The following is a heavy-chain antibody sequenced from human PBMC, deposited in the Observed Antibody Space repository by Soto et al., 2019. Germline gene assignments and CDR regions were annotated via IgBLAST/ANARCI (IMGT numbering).Heavy chain of an antibody. CDR3: ASGITMVRGVIIESWFDP. CDR2: IYYSGST. Sequence: SETLSLTCTVSGGSISSYYWSWIRQPPGKGLEWIGYIYYSGSTNYNPSLKSRVTISVDTSKNQFSLKLSSVTAADTAVYYCASGITMVRGVIIESWFDPWGQGTLVTVSS. J-gene: IGHJ5*02. V-gene: IGHV4-59*08. CDR1: GGSISSYY. D-gene: IGHD3-10*01.